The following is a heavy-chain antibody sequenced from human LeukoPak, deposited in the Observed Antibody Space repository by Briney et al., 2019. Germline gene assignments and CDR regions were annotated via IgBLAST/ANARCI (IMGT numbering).Heavy chain of an antibody. CDR2: IGTLGDT. J-gene: IGHJ4*02. CDR1: GFTFSSYD. D-gene: IGHD1-26*01. V-gene: IGHV3-13*01. CDR3: AKGGKWDVTPFDY. Sequence: GGSLRLSCAASGFTFSSYDMLWVRQAPGKGLEWVSTIGTLGDTYYPGSVKGRFTISRDNSKNTLYLQVNSLRAEDTAVYYCAKGGKWDVTPFDYWGQGTLVTVSS.